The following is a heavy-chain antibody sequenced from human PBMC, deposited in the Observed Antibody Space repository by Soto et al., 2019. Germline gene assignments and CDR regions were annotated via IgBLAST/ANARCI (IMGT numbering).Heavy chain of an antibody. J-gene: IGHJ6*02. Sequence: GGSLRLSCAASGFTFSSYSMNWVRQAPGKGLEWVSSISSSSSYIYYADSVKGRFTISRDNAKNSLYLQMNSLRAEDTAVYYCASLVSLYYYYGMDVWGQGTTVTVSS. CDR2: ISSSSSYI. CDR3: ASLVSLYYYYGMDV. CDR1: GFTFSSYS. D-gene: IGHD2-2*01. V-gene: IGHV3-21*01.